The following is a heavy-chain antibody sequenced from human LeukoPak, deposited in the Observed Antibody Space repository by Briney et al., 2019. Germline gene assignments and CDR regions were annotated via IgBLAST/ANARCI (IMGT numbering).Heavy chain of an antibody. CDR1: GFTFSSYS. J-gene: IGHJ3*02. V-gene: IGHV3-21*01. CDR2: ITSSSSFI. CDR3: ARGAGGYDWNDAFDI. D-gene: IGHD5-12*01. Sequence: GGSLRLSCVGTGFTFSSYSMNWVRQAPGKGLEWVSSITSSSSFIYYANSVKGRFTISRDNARNSLYLQMNSLRAEDTAVYYCARGAGGYDWNDAFDIWGQGTMVTVSS.